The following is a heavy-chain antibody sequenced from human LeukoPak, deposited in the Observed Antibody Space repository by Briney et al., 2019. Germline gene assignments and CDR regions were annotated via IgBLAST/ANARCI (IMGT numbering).Heavy chain of an antibody. Sequence: PGGSLRLSCAASGFPFSAYSMNWVRRAPGKGLEWVSSISGSSAYVYYADSVKGRFTVSRDNAKNSLYLQMSSLRAEDTAVYYCAKAYYDSSDYSYYFDYWGQGTPVTVSS. CDR3: AKAYYDSSDYSYYFDY. CDR2: ISGSSAYV. J-gene: IGHJ4*02. CDR1: GFPFSAYS. V-gene: IGHV3-21*01. D-gene: IGHD3-22*01.